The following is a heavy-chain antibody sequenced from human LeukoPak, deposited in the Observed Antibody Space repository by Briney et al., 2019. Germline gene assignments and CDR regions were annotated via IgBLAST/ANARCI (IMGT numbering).Heavy chain of an antibody. J-gene: IGHJ4*02. CDR3: ARDGGGLNDIYADY. V-gene: IGHV1-2*02. CDR2: INPNSGGT. CDR1: GYTFTGYY. D-gene: IGHD2/OR15-2a*01. Sequence: AASVKVSCKASGYTFTGYYMHWVRQAPGQGLEWMGWINPNSGGTNYAQKFQGRVTMTRDTSISTAYMELSRLRSDDTAVYYCARDGGGLNDIYADYWGQGTLVTVSS.